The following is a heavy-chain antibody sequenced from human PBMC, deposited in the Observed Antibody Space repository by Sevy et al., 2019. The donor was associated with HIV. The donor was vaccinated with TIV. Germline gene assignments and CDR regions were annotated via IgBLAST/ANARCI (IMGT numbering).Heavy chain of an antibody. CDR3: ARHRGGVVDY. D-gene: IGHD3-16*01. CDR1: GFTFSSYW. V-gene: IGHV3-74*01. J-gene: IGHJ4*02. Sequence: AGSLRLSCAASGFTFSSYWMHWVRQAPGKGLVWVSRISSDGSSTNYADSVKGRFTISRDNAKNTLYLQMNSLRAEDTAVYYCARHRGGVVDYWGQGTLVTVSS. CDR2: ISSDGSST.